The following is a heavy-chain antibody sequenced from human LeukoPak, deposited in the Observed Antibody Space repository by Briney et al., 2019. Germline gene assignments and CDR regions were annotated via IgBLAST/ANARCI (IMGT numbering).Heavy chain of an antibody. CDR1: GGSLRDYN. CDR2: INVSGTT. D-gene: IGHD1-1*01. V-gene: IGHV4-34*01. CDR3: ARCLDLERLVS. J-gene: IGHJ4*02. Sequence: SHTLALLQAFSGGSLRDYNRRGLTHSPEKGLEWIGEINVSGTTHYNHSLKKLETLSVDTAEHPFSLRLKSLTAADTAVYFCARCLDLERLVSGGEGTLVTVSS.